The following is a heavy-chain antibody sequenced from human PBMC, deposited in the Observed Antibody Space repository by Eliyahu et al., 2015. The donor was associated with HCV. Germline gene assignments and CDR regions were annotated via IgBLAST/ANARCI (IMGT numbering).Heavy chain of an antibody. CDR2: IYYSGTT. CDR3: ARLLTGNDWYFDL. CDR1: GGSISSSNYY. Sequence: QLQLQESGPGLVKPSETLSLTCTVSGGSISSSNYYWGWIRQPPGKGLEWIGRIYYSGTTHYKLSLKSRVTISVDTSKNQFSLKLSSVTAADTAVYYCARLLTGNDWYFDLWGRGTLVTVSS. D-gene: IGHD7-27*01. V-gene: IGHV4-39*01. J-gene: IGHJ2*01.